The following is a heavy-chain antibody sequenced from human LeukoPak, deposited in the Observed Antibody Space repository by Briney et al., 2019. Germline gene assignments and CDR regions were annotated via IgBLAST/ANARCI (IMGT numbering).Heavy chain of an antibody. J-gene: IGHJ3*02. CDR1: GYTFTSYD. CDR2: MNPNSGNT. D-gene: IGHD3-3*01. CDR3: ARATLRFLEWFPDAFDI. Sequence: ASVKVSCKASGYTFTSYDINWVRQATGQGLEWMGWMNPNSGNTGYAQKFQGRVTITRNTSISTAYMELSSLRSEDTAAYYCARATLRFLEWFPDAFDIWGQGTMVTVSS. V-gene: IGHV1-8*03.